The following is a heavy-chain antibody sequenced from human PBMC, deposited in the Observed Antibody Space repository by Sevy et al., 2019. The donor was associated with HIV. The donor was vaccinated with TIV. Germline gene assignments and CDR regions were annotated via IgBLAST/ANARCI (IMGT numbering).Heavy chain of an antibody. D-gene: IGHD6-19*01. V-gene: IGHV4-59*13. CDR2: IYYSGST. J-gene: IGHJ5*02. CDR3: ARDLAVAGNWFDP. Sequence: SETLSLTCTVSGGSISSYYWSWIRQPPGKGLEWIGYIYYSGSTNYNPSLKSRVTISVDTSKNQFSLKLSSVTAADTAVYYCARDLAVAGNWFDPWGQRTLVTVSS. CDR1: GGSISSYY.